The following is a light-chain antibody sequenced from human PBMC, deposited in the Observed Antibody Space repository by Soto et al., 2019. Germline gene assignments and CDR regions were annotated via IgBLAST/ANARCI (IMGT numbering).Light chain of an antibody. CDR3: HQYNSYSPLLT. V-gene: IGKV1-5*01. CDR2: DAS. CDR1: QSISSW. Sequence: DIQMTQSPSTLSASVGDRVTITCRASQSISSWLAWYQQKPGKAPKLLIYDASSLESGVPSRFSGSGSGTEFTLTISSLQPDDFATYYCHQYNSYSPLLTFGGGTKVDI. J-gene: IGKJ4*01.